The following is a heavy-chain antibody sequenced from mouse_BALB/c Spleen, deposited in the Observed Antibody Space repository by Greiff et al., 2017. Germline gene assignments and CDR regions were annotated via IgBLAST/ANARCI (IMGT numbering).Heavy chain of an antibody. V-gene: IGHV14-3*02. J-gene: IGHJ3*01. Sequence: EVKLMESGAELVKPGASVKLSCTASGFNIKDTYMHWVKQRPEQGLEWIGRIDPANCNTKYDPKFQGKATITADTSSNTAYLQLSSLTSEDTAVYYCASNYGNYAAYWGQGTLVTVSA. CDR2: IDPANCNT. CDR3: ASNYGNYAAY. D-gene: IGHD2-1*01. CDR1: GFNIKDTY.